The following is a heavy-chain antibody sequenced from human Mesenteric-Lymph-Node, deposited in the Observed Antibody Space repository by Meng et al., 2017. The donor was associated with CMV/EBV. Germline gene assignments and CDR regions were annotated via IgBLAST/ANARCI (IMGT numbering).Heavy chain of an antibody. J-gene: IGHJ2*01. CDR1: GGSLSGYY. V-gene: IGHV4-34*01. CDR2: INHSGST. D-gene: IGHD2-21*02. Sequence: VYGGSLSGYYWSWIRQPPGKGLEWIGEINHSGSTNYNPSLKSRVTISVDTSKNQFSLKLSSVTAADTAVYYCARSVVVTAIIWYFDLWGRGTLVTVSS. CDR3: ARSVVVTAIIWYFDL.